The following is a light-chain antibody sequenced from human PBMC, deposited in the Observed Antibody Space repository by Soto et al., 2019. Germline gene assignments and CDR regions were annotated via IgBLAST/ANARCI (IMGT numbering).Light chain of an antibody. CDR3: QRCDNARRIT. J-gene: IGKJ5*01. CDR2: AAS. CDR1: QGIRNC. Sequence: DIQMTQFSSCLCLPVLPTVTITCGASQGIRNCSAWYQQKPGKAPKLLIYAASTLQSGVPSRFSGSGSGTDFTLTIRSLQTEDVATYYCQRCDNARRITCGKGQRLAIK. V-gene: IGKV1-27*01.